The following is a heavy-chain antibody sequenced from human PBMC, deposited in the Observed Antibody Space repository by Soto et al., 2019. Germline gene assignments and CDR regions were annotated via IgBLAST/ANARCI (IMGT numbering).Heavy chain of an antibody. Sequence: GESLKISCKGSGYNFTSYWISWVRQMPGKGLDWMGRIDPSDSYTNYSPSFEGHVTISADKSISTAYLQWSSLKASDTAMYYCASTAVAGRVRDAFDIWGQGTMVTVSS. CDR1: GYNFTSYW. D-gene: IGHD6-19*01. V-gene: IGHV5-10-1*01. CDR2: IDPSDSYT. J-gene: IGHJ3*02. CDR3: ASTAVAGRVRDAFDI.